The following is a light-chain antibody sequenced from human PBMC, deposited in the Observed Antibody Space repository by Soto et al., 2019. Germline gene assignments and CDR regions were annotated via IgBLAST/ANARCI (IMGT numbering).Light chain of an antibody. CDR1: QSVSSGY. J-gene: IGKJ1*01. CDR3: QQFPSWT. CDR2: GAS. V-gene: IGKV3-20*01. Sequence: EIVLTQSPGTLSLSPGERATLSCRASQSVSSGYLAWYQQKPGQAPRLLIYGASNRATGIPDRFSGSGSGTDFTLTISRLEPEDFAVYYCQQFPSWTFGQGTKVEIK.